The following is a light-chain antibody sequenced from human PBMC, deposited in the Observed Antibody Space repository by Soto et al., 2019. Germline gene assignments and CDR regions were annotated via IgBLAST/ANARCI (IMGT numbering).Light chain of an antibody. CDR3: QQYNSYSRT. CDR1: QSISSC. CDR2: KAS. V-gene: IGKV1-5*03. J-gene: IGKJ1*01. Sequence: DIQMTQSPSTLSASVGDRVTITCRASQSISSCLAWYQQKPGKAPKLLIYKASSLESGVPSWYSGSGSGTEVTLTINSLKPGDFATYYCQQYNSYSRTFGHGTKVEIK.